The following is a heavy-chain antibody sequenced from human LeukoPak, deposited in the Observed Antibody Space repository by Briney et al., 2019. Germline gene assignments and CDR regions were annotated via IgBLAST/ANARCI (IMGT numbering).Heavy chain of an antibody. CDR1: GYTFTSYS. J-gene: IGHJ2*01. V-gene: IGHV7-4-1*02. CDR2: INANTGNP. CDR3: ARDFPARDWFFDL. Sequence: ASVKVSCKASGYTFTSYSMNWVRQAPGQGLEYMGWINANTGNPTYAQGFTGRFVFSLDTSVGTAYLQISSLKAEDTAVYYCARDFPARDWFFDLWGRGTLVTVSS.